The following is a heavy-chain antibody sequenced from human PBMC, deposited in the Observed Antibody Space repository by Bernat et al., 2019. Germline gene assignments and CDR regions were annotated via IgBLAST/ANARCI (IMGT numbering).Heavy chain of an antibody. CDR1: GGSISSSSYY. J-gene: IGHJ6*02. CDR3: ARRYYYYGMDV. CDR2: IYYSGST. V-gene: IGHV4-39*01. Sequence: QLQLQESDPGLVKPSETLSLTCTISGGSISSSSYYWGWIRQPPGKGLEWIGSIYYSGSTYYNPSLKSRVTISVDTSKNQFSLKLSSVTAADTAVYYCARRYYYYGMDVWGQGTTVTVPS.